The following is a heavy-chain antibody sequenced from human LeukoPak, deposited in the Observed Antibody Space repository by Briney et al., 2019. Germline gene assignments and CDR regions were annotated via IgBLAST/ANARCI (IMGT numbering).Heavy chain of an antibody. CDR2: INPNSGGT. D-gene: IGHD6-6*01. V-gene: IGHV1-2*02. Sequence: ASVKVPRKASGYTFTGYYMHWVRQAPGQGLEWMGWINPNSGGTNYAQKFQGRVTMTRDTSISTAYMELSRLRSDDTAVYYCARAGVAARHLDYWGQGTLVTVSS. CDR3: ARAGVAARHLDY. CDR1: GYTFTGYY. J-gene: IGHJ4*02.